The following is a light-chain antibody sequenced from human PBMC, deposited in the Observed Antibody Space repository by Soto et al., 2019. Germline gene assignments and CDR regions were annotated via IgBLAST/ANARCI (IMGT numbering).Light chain of an antibody. Sequence: MTQSPATLAVAPGGRATLSCRASQSVGVNLAWYQQKHGQAPRLLLYSASTRATGIPARFSGSGSGAEFTLTIDSLQSEDFAIYFCQQYNSWLWTFGQGTKVEIK. CDR3: QQYNSWLWT. J-gene: IGKJ1*01. CDR2: SAS. V-gene: IGKV3-15*01. CDR1: QSVGVN.